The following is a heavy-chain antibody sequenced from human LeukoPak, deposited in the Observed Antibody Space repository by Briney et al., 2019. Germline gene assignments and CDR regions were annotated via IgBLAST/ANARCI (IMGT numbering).Heavy chain of an antibody. CDR2: IKQDGSEK. Sequence: PGGSLRLSCAASGFTFSSYWMSWVRQAPGKGLEWVANIKQDGSEKYYVDSVKGRFTVSRDNAENSLYLQMNSLRAEDTAVYYCARDRRGTAKAFDYWGQGTLVTVSS. CDR3: ARDRRGTAKAFDY. CDR1: GFTFSSYW. V-gene: IGHV3-7*01. J-gene: IGHJ4*02. D-gene: IGHD1-1*01.